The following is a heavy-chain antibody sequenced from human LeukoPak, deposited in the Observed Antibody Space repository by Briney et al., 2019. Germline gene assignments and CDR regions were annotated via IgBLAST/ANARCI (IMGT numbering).Heavy chain of an antibody. CDR2: ISWNSGSI. CDR1: GFTFDDYA. CDR3: ARDRFGVVVPAAILDYYYGMDV. Sequence: GGSLRLSCAASGFTFDDYAMHWVRQAPGKGLEWVSGISWNSGSIGYADSVKGRFTISRDNAKNSLYLQMNSLRAEDTAVYYCARDRFGVVVPAAILDYYYGMDVWGQGTTVTVSS. D-gene: IGHD2-2*02. V-gene: IGHV3-9*01. J-gene: IGHJ6*02.